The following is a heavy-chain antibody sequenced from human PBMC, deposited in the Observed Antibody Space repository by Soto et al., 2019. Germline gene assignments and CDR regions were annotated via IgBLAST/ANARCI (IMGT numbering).Heavy chain of an antibody. J-gene: IGHJ5*02. D-gene: IGHD4-17*01. CDR1: GGSISSYY. Sequence: QVQLQESGPGLVKPSETLSLTCTVSGGSISSYYWSWIRQPPGKGLEWIGYIYYSGSTNYNPSLKRRVTVSVDTSKNQFSLKLSSVTAADTAVYYCARALGATVVTPWGQGTLVTVSS. CDR2: IYYSGST. CDR3: ARALGATVVTP. V-gene: IGHV4-59*01.